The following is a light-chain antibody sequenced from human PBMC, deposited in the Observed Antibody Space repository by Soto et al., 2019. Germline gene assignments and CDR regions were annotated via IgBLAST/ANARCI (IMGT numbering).Light chain of an antibody. V-gene: IGKV1-39*01. CDR3: QQSYSTPIT. J-gene: IGKJ5*01. Sequence: IQMTHSPSSLSASVWARATISCRASQVIGNDLAGDQQKPGKAPRLLIFAASNLQSGVPSRFSGSGSGTDFTLTISSLQPEDFATYYCQQSYSTPITFGQGTQLEI. CDR2: AAS. CDR1: QVIGND.